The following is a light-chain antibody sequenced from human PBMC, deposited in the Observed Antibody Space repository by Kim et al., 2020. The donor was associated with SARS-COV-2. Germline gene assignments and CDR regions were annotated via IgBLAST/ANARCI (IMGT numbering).Light chain of an antibody. CDR2: SNN. Sequence: PGQRVTISCSGSTSNIGSNTVNWYQQLPGTAPKLLIYSNNLRPSGVPDRFSGSKSGTSASLAISGLQSEDEADYYCAAWDDSLNVVFGGGTQLTVL. V-gene: IGLV1-44*01. CDR3: AAWDDSLNVV. CDR1: TSNIGSNT. J-gene: IGLJ2*01.